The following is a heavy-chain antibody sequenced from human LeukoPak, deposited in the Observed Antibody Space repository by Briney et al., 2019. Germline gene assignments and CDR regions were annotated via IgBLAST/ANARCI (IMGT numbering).Heavy chain of an antibody. D-gene: IGHD3-22*01. CDR3: ARGGDYYDSSDY. CDR2: IYYSGST. Sequence: SETLSLTCTVSGGSISSYYWSWIRQPPGKGLEWIGCIYYSGSTNYNPSLKSRVTISVDTSKNQFSLKLSSVTAADTAVYYCARGGDYYDSSDYWGQGTLVTVSS. V-gene: IGHV4-59*12. J-gene: IGHJ4*02. CDR1: GGSISSYY.